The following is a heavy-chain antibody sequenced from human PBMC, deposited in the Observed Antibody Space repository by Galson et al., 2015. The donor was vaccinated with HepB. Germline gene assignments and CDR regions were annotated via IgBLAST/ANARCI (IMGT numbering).Heavy chain of an antibody. CDR3: TKGRYYGHLPYSFDY. Sequence: SLRLSCAASGFSFSGYAMSWVRQAPGKGLEWVSAISNSGSLTYYADSVKGRFTISRDNSQNTQYLQTNSLRAEDTAVYYCTKGRYYGHLPYSFDYWGQGALVTVSS. J-gene: IGHJ4*02. V-gene: IGHV3-23*01. CDR2: ISNSGSLT. CDR1: GFSFSGYA. D-gene: IGHD1-26*01.